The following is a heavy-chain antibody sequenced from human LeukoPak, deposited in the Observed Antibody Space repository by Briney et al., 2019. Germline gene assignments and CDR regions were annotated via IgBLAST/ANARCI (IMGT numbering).Heavy chain of an antibody. CDR3: ARQGYSSSRDF. V-gene: IGHV5-51*01. D-gene: IGHD6-13*01. J-gene: IGHJ4*02. Sequence: GASLQISCKASEYGFTRYWIGWVRQMPGTPLEWMGIIYPDVSNTRYSPSFQGQFTISADKSINTAYLQWSSLKASDTAIYYCARQGYSSSRDFWGQGTLVTVSS. CDR1: EYGFTRYW. CDR2: IYPDVSNT.